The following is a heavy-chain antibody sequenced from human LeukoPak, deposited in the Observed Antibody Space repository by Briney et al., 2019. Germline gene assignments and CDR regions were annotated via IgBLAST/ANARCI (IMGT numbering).Heavy chain of an antibody. V-gene: IGHV5-51*01. Sequence: GGSLKISCKGSGYTFTSYWIGWVRQLPGKGLEWMGLRNPADSDTRYSPSFQGQVTISADKSISTAYLEWSSLKASDTAMYYCARRYGMEGAQAFDIWGQGTMVTVSS. CDR2: RNPADSDT. CDR1: GYTFTSYW. D-gene: IGHD5-18*01. J-gene: IGHJ3*02. CDR3: ARRYGMEGAQAFDI.